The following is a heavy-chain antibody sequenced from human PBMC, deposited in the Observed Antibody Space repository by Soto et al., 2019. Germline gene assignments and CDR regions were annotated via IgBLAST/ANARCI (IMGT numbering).Heavy chain of an antibody. CDR3: ASADGGWPDAFDI. V-gene: IGHV4-59*01. CDR2: IYYSGST. CDR1: GGTISRYY. J-gene: IGHJ3*02. D-gene: IGHD6-19*01. Sequence: PENLCLTWSVSGGTISRYYWRWIRQPPGKGLEWIGYIYYSGSTNYNPSLKSRVTISVDTSKNQFSLKLSSVTAADTAVYYCASADGGWPDAFDIWGQGTMVT.